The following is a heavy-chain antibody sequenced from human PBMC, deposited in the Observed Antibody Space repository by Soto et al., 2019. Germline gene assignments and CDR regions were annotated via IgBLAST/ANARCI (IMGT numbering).Heavy chain of an antibody. Sequence: EVQLVESGGGLVKPGGSLRLSCAASGFIFTNTWMTWVRQAPGKGLEWVGRIKSKTAGVTTDYAAPVKGRFTVSRDDSKSTLYLQMNTLKTEDTAVYYCASYGDTNFDYWGQGTLVTVSS. D-gene: IGHD3-10*01. CDR1: GFIFTNTW. V-gene: IGHV3-15*01. CDR3: ASYGDTNFDY. J-gene: IGHJ4*02. CDR2: IKSKTAGVTT.